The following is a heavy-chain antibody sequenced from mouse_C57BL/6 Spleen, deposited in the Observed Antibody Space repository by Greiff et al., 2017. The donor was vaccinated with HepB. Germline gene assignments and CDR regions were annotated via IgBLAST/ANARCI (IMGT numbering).Heavy chain of an antibody. CDR2: INYDGSST. V-gene: IGHV5-16*01. D-gene: IGHD1-1*01. J-gene: IGHJ4*01. CDR3: ARGLGGSRYYYAMDY. CDR1: GFTFSDYY. Sequence: EVKLVESEGGLVQPGSSMKLSCTASGFTFSDYYMAWVRQVPEKGLEWVANINYDGSSTYYLDSLKSRFIISRDNAKNILYLQMSSLKSEDTATYYCARGLGGSRYYYAMDYWGKGTSVTVSS.